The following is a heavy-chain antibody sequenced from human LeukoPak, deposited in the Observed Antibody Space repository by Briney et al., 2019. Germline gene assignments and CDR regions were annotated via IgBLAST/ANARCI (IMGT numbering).Heavy chain of an antibody. V-gene: IGHV3-7*01. CDR3: AGAGPDIVVVPAAPRVYFQH. CDR1: GFTFSSYW. Sequence: GGSLRLSCAASGFTFSSYWMSWVRQAPGKGLEWVANIKQDGSEKYYVDSVRGRFTISRDNAKNSLYLQMNSLRAEDTAVYYCAGAGPDIVVVPAAPRVYFQHWGQGTLVTVSS. J-gene: IGHJ1*01. CDR2: IKQDGSEK. D-gene: IGHD2-2*01.